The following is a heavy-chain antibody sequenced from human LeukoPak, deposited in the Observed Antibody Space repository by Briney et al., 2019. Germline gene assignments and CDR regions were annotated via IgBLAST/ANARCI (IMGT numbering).Heavy chain of an antibody. V-gene: IGHV4-39*07. D-gene: IGHD5-24*01. CDR1: GGSISSSSYY. CDR3: ARDPRGGYYAFDM. Sequence: SETLSLICTVCGGSISSSSYYWGCIREPPGKGLEWIASIYYSGSTYYNLSLKSRVTISLDTSKNQFSLKLNSVTAADTAVYYCARDPRGGYYAFDMWGQGTMVTVSS. J-gene: IGHJ3*02. CDR2: IYYSGST.